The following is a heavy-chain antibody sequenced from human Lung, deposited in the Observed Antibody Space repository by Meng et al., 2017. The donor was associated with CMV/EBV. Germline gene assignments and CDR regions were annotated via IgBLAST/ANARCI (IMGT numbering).Heavy chain of an antibody. CDR1: GYTFSLYY. D-gene: IGHD3-16*01. J-gene: IGHJ3*02. CDR3: ARERGLGFRGTNDAFDI. Sequence: AXAXVFXXASGYTFSLYYIHLVRQAPGQGLEWMGWINPNTGGTNSAQKFQGRVTITGDTSISTAYMELSRLNSDDTALYYCARERGLGFRGTNDAFDIWGQXTMXTVS. CDR2: INPNTGGT. V-gene: IGHV1-2*02.